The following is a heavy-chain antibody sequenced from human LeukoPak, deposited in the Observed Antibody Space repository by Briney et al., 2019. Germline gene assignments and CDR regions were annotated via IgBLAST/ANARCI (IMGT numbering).Heavy chain of an antibody. J-gene: IGHJ3*02. CDR1: GFTFSSYE. D-gene: IGHD3-3*01. CDR3: ASGPGWEWLPTGPAFDI. Sequence: PGGSLRLSCAASGFTFSSYEMNWVRQAPGKGLEWVSYISISGTTIYYADSVKGRFTISRDNAKNTLYLQMSRLRAEDTAVYYCASGPGWEWLPTGPAFDIWGQGTMVTVSS. V-gene: IGHV3-48*03. CDR2: ISISGTTI.